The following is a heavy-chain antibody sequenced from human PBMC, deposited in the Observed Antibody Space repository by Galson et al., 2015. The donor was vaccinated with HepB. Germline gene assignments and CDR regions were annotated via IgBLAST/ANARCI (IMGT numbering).Heavy chain of an antibody. Sequence: SLRHYCVASGVTFGVYAMSCFRQAPGKGLEWVGFIRSKAYGGTTEYAASVKGRFTISRDDSKSIAYLQMNSLKTEDTAVYYCTREPYGSGSPTWGQGTLVTVSS. CDR2: IRSKAYGGTT. CDR1: GVTFGVYA. CDR3: TREPYGSGSPT. J-gene: IGHJ5*02. D-gene: IGHD3-10*01. V-gene: IGHV3-49*03.